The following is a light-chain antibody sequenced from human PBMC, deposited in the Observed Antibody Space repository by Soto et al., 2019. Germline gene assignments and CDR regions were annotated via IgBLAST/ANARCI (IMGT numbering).Light chain of an antibody. CDR3: SSYTTTSTLV. J-gene: IGLJ2*01. Sequence: QSARTQPASVSWSPGQSTTISCTGTSRDVGAYNYVAWYQHHPGKAPKVMVYEVSYRPPWVSNRFSGSKSGNTASLTISGLQAEDEADYYCSSYTTTSTLVFGGGTKLTVL. CDR2: EVS. V-gene: IGLV2-14*01. CDR1: SRDVGAYNY.